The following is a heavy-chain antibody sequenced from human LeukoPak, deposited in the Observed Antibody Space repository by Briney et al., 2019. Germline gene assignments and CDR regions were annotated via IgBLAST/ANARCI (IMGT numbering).Heavy chain of an antibody. Sequence: GGSLRLSCAASGFTFSSYAVSWVRQAPGKGLEWASAISGSGNSTFYANSVKGRFTISRDISKNTLYLQMNSLRAEDTAVYYCAKAPGTTVTRGFDYWGQGTLVTVSS. D-gene: IGHD4-17*01. J-gene: IGHJ4*02. V-gene: IGHV3-23*01. CDR2: ISGSGNST. CDR1: GFTFSSYA. CDR3: AKAPGTTVTRGFDY.